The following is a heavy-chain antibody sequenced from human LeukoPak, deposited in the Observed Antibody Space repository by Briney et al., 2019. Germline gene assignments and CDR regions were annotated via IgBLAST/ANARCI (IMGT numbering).Heavy chain of an antibody. Sequence: GGSLRLSCAASGFTFSSYSMNWVRQAPGKGPEWVSSISSSSSYIYYADSVKGRFTISRDNAKNSLYLQMNSLRAEDTAVYYCASGSNYGDRAYWGQGTLVTVSS. CDR1: GFTFSSYS. CDR3: ASGSNYGDRAY. V-gene: IGHV3-21*01. J-gene: IGHJ4*02. CDR2: ISSSSSYI. D-gene: IGHD4-17*01.